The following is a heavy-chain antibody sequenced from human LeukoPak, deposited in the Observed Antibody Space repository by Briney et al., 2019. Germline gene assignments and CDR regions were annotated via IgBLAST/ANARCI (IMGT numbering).Heavy chain of an antibody. J-gene: IGHJ6*02. CDR2: IGSDYKT. V-gene: IGHV3-53*01. D-gene: IGHD3-10*02. CDR3: AKDLPYYVAMDV. CDR1: GFTVSSNY. Sequence: GGSLRLSCATSGFTVSSNYMSWVRQAPGKGLEWVSSIGSDYKTHYSESVKGRFAISRDNSQSTVFLQMNSLRAEDTALYYCAKDLPYYVAMDVWGQGTAVTVSS.